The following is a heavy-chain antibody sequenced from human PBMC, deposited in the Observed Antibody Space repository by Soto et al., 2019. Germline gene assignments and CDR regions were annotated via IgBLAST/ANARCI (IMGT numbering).Heavy chain of an antibody. J-gene: IGHJ4*02. V-gene: IGHV4-4*02. Sequence: SETLSLTYAVSGGSFRSSECWTWVRQPPGKGLEWIGEVHHSGATNYSPSLKSRVTISQDGSKNQFSLDLSSVTAADTAVYYCAGRLSVRPIWGQGTLVTVSS. D-gene: IGHD6-6*01. CDR3: AGRLSVRPI. CDR2: VHHSGAT. CDR1: GGSFRSSEC.